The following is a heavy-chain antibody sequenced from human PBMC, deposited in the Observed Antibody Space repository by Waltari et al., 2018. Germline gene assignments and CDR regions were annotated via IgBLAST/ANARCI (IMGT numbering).Heavy chain of an antibody. CDR3: ARSSSSSSNFDY. V-gene: IGHV3-23*03. D-gene: IGHD6-13*01. CDR2: IYSGGST. J-gene: IGHJ4*02. CDR1: GFTFSSHA. Sequence: EVQLLESGGGLVQPGGSLRLSCAASGFTFSSHALRWVRQAPGKGLEWVSVIYSGGSTYYADSVKGRFTISRDNSKNTLYLQMNSLRAEDTAVYYCARSSSSSSNFDYWGQGTLVTVSS.